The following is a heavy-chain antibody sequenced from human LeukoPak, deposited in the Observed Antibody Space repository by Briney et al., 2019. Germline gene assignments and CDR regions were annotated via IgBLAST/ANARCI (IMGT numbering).Heavy chain of an antibody. D-gene: IGHD6-13*01. CDR1: GFTFSSYW. CDR2: MSSSSTYI. J-gene: IGHJ4*02. CDR3: ARGGTAAATHMSFDF. V-gene: IGHV3-21*01. Sequence: GGSLRLSCVASGFTFSSYWMSWVRQAPGKGLEWVSSMSSSSTYIYYADSVKGRFTISRDNAKKSLYLQMNSLRAEDTAVYYCARGGTAAATHMSFDFWGRGTLVTVSS.